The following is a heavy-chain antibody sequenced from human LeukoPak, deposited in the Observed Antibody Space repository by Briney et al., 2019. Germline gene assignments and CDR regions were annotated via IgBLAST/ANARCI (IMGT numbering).Heavy chain of an antibody. CDR3: ARLSDFWSGYFH. J-gene: IGHJ4*02. D-gene: IGHD3-3*01. CDR2: INPNSGGT. Sequence: ASVTVSCKASGYTFTGYYMHWVRQAPGQGLEWMGWINPNSGGTNYAQKFQGRVTMTRDTSISTAYMELSRLRSDDTAVYYCARLSDFWSGYFHWGQGTLVTVSS. V-gene: IGHV1-2*02. CDR1: GYTFTGYY.